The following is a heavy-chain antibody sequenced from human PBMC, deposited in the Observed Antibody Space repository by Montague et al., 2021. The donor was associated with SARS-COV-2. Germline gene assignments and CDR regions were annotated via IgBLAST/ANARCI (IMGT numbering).Heavy chain of an antibody. CDR1: GGSVSSGSYY. D-gene: IGHD3-3*01. Sequence: SETLSLTCTVSGGSVSSGSYYWSWIRQPPGKGLEWIGYIYYSGSTNYNPSLKSRVTISVDTSKNQFSLKLSSVTAADTAVYYCARDPWRITIFGVVTWYGIDFWGQGTTVTVSS. J-gene: IGHJ6*02. V-gene: IGHV4-61*01. CDR3: ARDPWRITIFGVVTWYGIDF. CDR2: IYYSGST.